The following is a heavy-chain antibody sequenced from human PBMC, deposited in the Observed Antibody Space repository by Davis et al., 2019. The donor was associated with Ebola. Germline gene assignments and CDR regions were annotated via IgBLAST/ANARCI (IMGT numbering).Heavy chain of an antibody. CDR2: IYSGGST. CDR1: GFTVSSNY. J-gene: IGHJ4*02. D-gene: IGHD2-21*01. Sequence: PGGSLRLSCAASGFTVSSNYMSWVRQAPGKGLEWVSVIYSGGSTYYADSVKGRFTISRDNSKNTLYLQMNSLRAEDTAVYYCARAYCGGDCYYPSYSGSYPGSYFDYWGQGTLVTVSS. V-gene: IGHV3-53*01. CDR3: ARAYCGGDCYYPSYSGSYPGSYFDY.